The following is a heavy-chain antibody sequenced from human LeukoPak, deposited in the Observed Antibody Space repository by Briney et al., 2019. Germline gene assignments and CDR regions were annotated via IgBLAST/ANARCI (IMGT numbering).Heavy chain of an antibody. CDR1: GGSFSGYH. CDR3: ARDLPQWSPYFDY. D-gene: IGHD6-19*01. CDR2: INHSGST. J-gene: IGHJ4*02. V-gene: IGHV4-34*01. Sequence: SETLSLTCAVYGGSFSGYHWSWIRQPPGKGLEWIGEINHSGSTNYNPSLKSRVTISVDTSKSQVSLKLGSVTAADTAVYYCARDLPQWSPYFDYWGQGTLVTVSS.